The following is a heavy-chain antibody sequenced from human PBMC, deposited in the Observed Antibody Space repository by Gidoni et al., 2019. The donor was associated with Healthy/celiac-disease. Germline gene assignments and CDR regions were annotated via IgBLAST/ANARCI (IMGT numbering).Heavy chain of an antibody. Sequence: QVQLVQSGAEVKKPGSSATVSCKASGGTFSSYAISWVRQAPGQGLEWMGGIIPIFGTANYAQKFQGRVTITADESTSTAYMELSSLRSEDTAVYYCARVEAPLLGGNYYYYGMDVWGQGTTVTVSS. J-gene: IGHJ6*02. CDR3: ARVEAPLLGGNYYYYGMDV. D-gene: IGHD2-15*01. V-gene: IGHV1-69*01. CDR2: IIPIFGTA. CDR1: GGTFSSYA.